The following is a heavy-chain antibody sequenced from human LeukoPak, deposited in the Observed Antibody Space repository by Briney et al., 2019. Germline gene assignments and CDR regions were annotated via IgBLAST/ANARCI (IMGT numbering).Heavy chain of an antibody. J-gene: IGHJ5*02. CDR1: RFTFSSYV. D-gene: IGHD4-23*01. Sequence: GGSLRLSCAASRFTFSSYVMSWVRQAPGKGLEWVSAISGSGGNTYYADSVKGRFTIFRDNSKSTLYLQMNSLRVEDTAVYYCGKEDSENSFRRLDPWGQGTLVTVSS. CDR3: GKEDSENSFRRLDP. CDR2: ISGSGGNT. V-gene: IGHV3-23*01.